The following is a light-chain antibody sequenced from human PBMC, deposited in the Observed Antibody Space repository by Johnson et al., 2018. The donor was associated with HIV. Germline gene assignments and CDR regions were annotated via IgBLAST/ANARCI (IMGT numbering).Light chain of an antibody. V-gene: IGLV1-51*02. CDR1: NSNIGNNY. CDR3: GTWDSSLSAS. J-gene: IGLJ1*01. Sequence: QSMLTQPPSVSAAPGQKVTISCSGSNSNIGNNYVSWYQQLPGTAPKLLIYENNKQPAGIPDRLSGAKAGKSATLGITGLQTGEEADYYCGTWDSSLSASFGTGTKVTVL. CDR2: ENN.